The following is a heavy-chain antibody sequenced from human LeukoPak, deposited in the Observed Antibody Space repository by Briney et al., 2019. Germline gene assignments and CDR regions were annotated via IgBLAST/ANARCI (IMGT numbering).Heavy chain of an antibody. V-gene: IGHV3-21*01. CDR3: ARDRKVGATRDFDY. J-gene: IGHJ4*02. D-gene: IGHD1-26*01. Sequence: GGSLRLSCAASGFTVSSSYMNWVRQAPGKGLEWVSSITSSSLYIYYADSVKGRFTISRDNAKNSLYLQMNSLRAEDTAVYYCARDRKVGATRDFDYWGQGTLVTVSS. CDR2: ITSSSLYI. CDR1: GFTVSSSY.